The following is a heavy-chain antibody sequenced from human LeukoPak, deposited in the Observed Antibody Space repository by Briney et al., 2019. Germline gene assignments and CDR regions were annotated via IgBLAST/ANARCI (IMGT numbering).Heavy chain of an antibody. CDR3: ARDTSYGMDV. D-gene: IGHD3-3*01. J-gene: IGHJ6*02. V-gene: IGHV3-74*01. CDR1: GFTFSRYW. Sequence: PGGSLRLSCAASGFTFSRYWMHWVRQAPEKGLVWVSRINSDGSNKNYADSVKGRFTISRDNAKSTLYLQMNSLRAEDTAVYYCARDTSYGMDVWGQGTTVTVSS. CDR2: INSDGSNK.